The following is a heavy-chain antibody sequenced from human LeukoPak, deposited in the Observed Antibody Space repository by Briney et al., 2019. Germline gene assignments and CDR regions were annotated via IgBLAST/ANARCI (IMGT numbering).Heavy chain of an antibody. D-gene: IGHD2-2*01. CDR1: GGSFSGYY. V-gene: IGHV4-34*01. J-gene: IGHJ5*02. Sequence: SETLSLTCAVYGGSFSGYYWSWIRQPPGKGLEWIGEINHSGSTNYNPSLKSRVTISVDTSKNQFSLRLSSVTAADTAVYYCAREVDAAAAYNWFDPCGQGTLVTVSS. CDR3: AREVDAAAAYNWFDP. CDR2: INHSGST.